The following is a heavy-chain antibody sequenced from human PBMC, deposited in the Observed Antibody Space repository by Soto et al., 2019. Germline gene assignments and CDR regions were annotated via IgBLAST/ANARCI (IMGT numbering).Heavy chain of an antibody. CDR1: GGSISSYY. CDR2: IYYSGST. CDR3: ARQKAARPSFDY. D-gene: IGHD6-6*01. Sequence: SETLSLTCTVSGGSISSYYWSWIRQPPGKGLEWIGYIYYSGSTNYNPSLKSRVTISVDTSKNQFSLKLSSVTAADTAVYYCARQKAARPSFDYWGQGTLVTVSS. V-gene: IGHV4-59*01. J-gene: IGHJ4*02.